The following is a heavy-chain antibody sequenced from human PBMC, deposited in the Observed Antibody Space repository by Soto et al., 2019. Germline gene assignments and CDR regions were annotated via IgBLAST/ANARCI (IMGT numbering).Heavy chain of an antibody. Sequence: SGKFSCKASGGTFSSYAISWVRQAPGQGREWMVGIIPIFGTANYAQKFQGRVTITADESTSTAYMDLSSLRSEDTAVYYCASNLTPSMTTVVKYFDYWGQGTLVTASS. CDR3: ASNLTPSMTTVVKYFDY. D-gene: IGHD4-17*01. J-gene: IGHJ4*02. CDR2: IIPIFGTA. V-gene: IGHV1-69*13. CDR1: GGTFSSYA.